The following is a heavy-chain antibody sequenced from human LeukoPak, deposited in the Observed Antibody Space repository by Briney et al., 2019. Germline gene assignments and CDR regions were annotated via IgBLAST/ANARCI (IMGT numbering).Heavy chain of an antibody. Sequence: SLRLSCAASGFTFSSYSMNWVRQAPGKGLEWVSSISSSSSYINYADSVRGRFTISRDNAKNSLFLQMDSLRGEDTAVYYCARCTTGKTFGSLREIKKSREIDFWGQGTLVTVSS. CDR3: ARCTTGKTFGSLREIKKSREIDF. CDR1: GFTFSSYS. CDR2: ISSSSSYI. D-gene: IGHD1-1*01. V-gene: IGHV3-21*01. J-gene: IGHJ4*02.